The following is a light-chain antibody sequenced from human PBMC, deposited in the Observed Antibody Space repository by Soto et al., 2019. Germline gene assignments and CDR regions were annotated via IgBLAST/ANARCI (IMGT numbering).Light chain of an antibody. CDR3: QQYGRPPRAT. CDR1: QSVNSRY. Sequence: DTVLTHSQGTLALSPCERATLSSSASQSVNSRYIAGYQVKPGQAPRLLIYEASSRATGIPDRFSGGGSGTDFTLSISKVEPEDFAVYYCQQYGRPPRATFGQGTRLEI. J-gene: IGKJ5*01. CDR2: EAS. V-gene: IGKV3-20*01.